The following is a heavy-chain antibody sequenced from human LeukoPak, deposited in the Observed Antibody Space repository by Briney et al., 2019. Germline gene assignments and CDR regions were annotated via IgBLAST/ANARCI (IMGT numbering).Heavy chain of an antibody. V-gene: IGHV1-2*02. J-gene: IGHJ4*02. CDR1: GYTFTGYY. CDR3: ARDLAVAGTLGY. Sequence: ASVKVSCKASGYTFTGYYMHWVRQAPGQGLEWMGWINPNSGGTNYAQKFQGRVTMTRDTSASTAYMELSRLRSDDTAVYYCARDLAVAGTLGYWGQGTLVTVSS. D-gene: IGHD6-19*01. CDR2: INPNSGGT.